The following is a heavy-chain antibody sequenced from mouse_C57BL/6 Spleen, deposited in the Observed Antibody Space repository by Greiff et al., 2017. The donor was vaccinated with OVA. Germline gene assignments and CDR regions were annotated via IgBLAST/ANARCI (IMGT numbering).Heavy chain of an antibody. Sequence: QVQLQQPGAELVRPGTSVKLSCKASGYTFTSYWMHWVKQRPGQGLEWIGVIDPSDSYTNYNQKFKGKATLTVDTSSSTAYMQLSSLTSEDSAVYYCARLEGDDYGSILDYWGQGTTLTVSS. CDR1: GYTFTSYW. CDR3: ARLEGDDYGSILDY. V-gene: IGHV1-59*01. J-gene: IGHJ2*01. CDR2: IDPSDSYT. D-gene: IGHD1-1*01.